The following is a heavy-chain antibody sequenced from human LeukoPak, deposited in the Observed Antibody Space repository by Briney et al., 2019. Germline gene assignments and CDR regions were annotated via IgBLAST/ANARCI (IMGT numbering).Heavy chain of an antibody. D-gene: IGHD2/OR15-2a*01. V-gene: IGHV4-39*01. CDR2: IYYSGST. Sequence: SETLSLTCTVSGGSISNYYWSWIRQPPGKGLEWIGSIYYSGSTYYNPSLKSRVTISVDTSKNQFSLKLSSVTAADTAVYYCARVLPRSRPYYFDYWGQGTLVTVSS. CDR3: ARVLPRSRPYYFDY. CDR1: GGSISNYY. J-gene: IGHJ4*02.